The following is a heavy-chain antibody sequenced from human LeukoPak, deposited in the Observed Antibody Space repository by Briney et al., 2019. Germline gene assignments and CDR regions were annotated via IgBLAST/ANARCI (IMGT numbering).Heavy chain of an antibody. J-gene: IGHJ4*02. D-gene: IGHD6-19*01. CDR2: IRYDGSNK. V-gene: IGHV3-33*01. CDR3: ARDQSSGWPKYYFDY. Sequence: GGSLRLSCAASGFTFSSYGIHWVRQAPGKGLEWVAVIRYDGSNKYYADSVKGRFTISRDNSKNTLYLQMNSLRAEDTAVYYCARDQSSGWPKYYFDYWGQGTLVTVSS. CDR1: GFTFSSYG.